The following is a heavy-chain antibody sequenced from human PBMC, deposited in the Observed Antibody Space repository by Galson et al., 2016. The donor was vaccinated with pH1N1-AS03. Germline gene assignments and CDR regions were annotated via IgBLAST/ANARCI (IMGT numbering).Heavy chain of an antibody. J-gene: IGHJ4*02. CDR3: ARVERRRLNGPMTFDY. D-gene: IGHD3-22*01. CDR1: GGPISSGDYY. Sequence: SLTCTVSGGPISSGDYYWSWIRQPPGKGLEWIGEINHSGSTNSNPSLQNRVAISVDPSKNQFSLNVTSVTAADTAVYYCARVERRRLNGPMTFDYWGQGTLVTVSS. CDR2: INHSGST. V-gene: IGHV4-39*07.